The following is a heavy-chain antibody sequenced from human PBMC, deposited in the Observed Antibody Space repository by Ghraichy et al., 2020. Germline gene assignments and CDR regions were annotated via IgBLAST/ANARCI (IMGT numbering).Heavy chain of an antibody. D-gene: IGHD3-22*01. CDR2: IYHSGST. CDR3: ARDGYYYDGAFDI. V-gene: IGHV4-30-2*01. J-gene: IGHJ3*02. Sequence: SQTLSLTCAVSGGSISSGGYSWSWIRQPPGKGLEWIGYIYHSGSTYYNPSLKSRVTISVDRSKNQFSLKLSSVTAADTAVYYCARDGYYYDGAFDIWGQGTMVTVSS. CDR1: GGSISSGGYS.